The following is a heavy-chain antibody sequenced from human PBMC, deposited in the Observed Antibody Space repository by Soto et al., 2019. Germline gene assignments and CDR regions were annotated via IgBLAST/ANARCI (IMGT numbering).Heavy chain of an antibody. Sequence: VGSLRLSCAASGFTFSSNAMSCVRQAPGKGLEWVSGISSSGGSTYYADSVKGRFTISRDNSKNMLYLQMNNLRAEDTAVYYCAKAQGGSYFDYWGQGTLVIVSS. CDR2: ISSSGGST. D-gene: IGHD2-15*01. J-gene: IGHJ4*02. V-gene: IGHV3-23*01. CDR3: AKAQGGSYFDY. CDR1: GFTFSSNA.